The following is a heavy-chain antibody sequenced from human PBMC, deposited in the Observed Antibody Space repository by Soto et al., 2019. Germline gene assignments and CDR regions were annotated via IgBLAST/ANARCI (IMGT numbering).Heavy chain of an antibody. V-gene: IGHV1-3*01. CDR2: INAGNGNT. CDR3: ARPGFYETYYFDY. Sequence: ASVKVSCKASGYTFTSYAMHWVRQAPGQRLEWMGWINAGNGNTKYSQKFQGRVTITRDTSASTAYMELSSLRSEDTAVYYCARPGFYETYYFDYWGQGTLVTVSS. CDR1: GYTFTSYA. D-gene: IGHD3-22*01. J-gene: IGHJ4*02.